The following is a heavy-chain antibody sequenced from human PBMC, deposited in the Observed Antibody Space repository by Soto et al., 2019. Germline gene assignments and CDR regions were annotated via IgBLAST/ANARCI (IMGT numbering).Heavy chain of an antibody. D-gene: IGHD2-2*01. CDR1: GDSISSCAW. CDR3: ARDSRTGCSSTDCYMS. Sequence: PSETLSLTCAVSGDSISSCAWWGWVRQSPGKGLQWIGEIYHSGNTRNNPSLKSRVTMSVDKSNNQFSLNLMSVTAADTATYYCARDSRTGCSSTDCYMSWGRGILVTVSS. CDR2: IYHSGNT. J-gene: IGHJ5*02. V-gene: IGHV4-4*02.